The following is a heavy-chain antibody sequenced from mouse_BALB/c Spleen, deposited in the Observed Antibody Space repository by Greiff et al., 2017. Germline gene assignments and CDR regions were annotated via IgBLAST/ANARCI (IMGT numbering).Heavy chain of an antibody. J-gene: IGHJ3*01. D-gene: IGHD1-1*01. Sequence: QVQLQQSGAELVKPGASVKLSCKASGYTFTSYYMYWVKQRPGQGLEWIGEINPSNGGTNFNEKFKSKATLTVDKSSSTAYMELARLTSEDSAIYYCARNHYGSSSWFAYWGQGTLVTVSA. CDR2: INPSNGGT. CDR1: GYTFTSYY. CDR3: ARNHYGSSSWFAY. V-gene: IGHV1S81*02.